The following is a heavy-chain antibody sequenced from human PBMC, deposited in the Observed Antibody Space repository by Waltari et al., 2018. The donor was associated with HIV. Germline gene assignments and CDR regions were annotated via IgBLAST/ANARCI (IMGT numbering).Heavy chain of an antibody. CDR3: ARLRFGAVAGTGPSDY. D-gene: IGHD6-19*01. V-gene: IGHV4-59*01. CDR1: GGSISRYY. CDR2: IYYSGST. Sequence: QVQLQESGPGLVKPSETLSLTCTVSGGSISRYYWSWIRQPPGKGLEWIGYIYYSGSTNHTPSHTSRDTISVATSKNQFSLKLSSVTAADTAVYYCARLRFGAVAGTGPSDYCGQGTLVTVSS. J-gene: IGHJ4*02.